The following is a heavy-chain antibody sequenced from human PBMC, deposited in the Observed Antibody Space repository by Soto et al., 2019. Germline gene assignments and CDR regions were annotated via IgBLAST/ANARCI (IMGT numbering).Heavy chain of an antibody. D-gene: IGHD5-18*01. J-gene: IGHJ5*02. CDR2: INAGNGNT. V-gene: IGHV1-3*01. Sequence: ASVKVSCKASGYTFTSYAMHWVRQAPGQRLEWMGWINAGNGNTKYSQKFQGRVTITRDTSASTAYVELRSLRSDDTAVYYCARDFSLLPLGGPRGQRTLVTVSS. CDR3: ARDFSLLPLGGP. CDR1: GYTFTSYA.